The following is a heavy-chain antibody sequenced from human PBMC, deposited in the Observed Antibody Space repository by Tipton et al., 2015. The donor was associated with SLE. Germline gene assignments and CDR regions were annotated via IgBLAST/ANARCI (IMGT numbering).Heavy chain of an antibody. V-gene: IGHV4-39*07. Sequence: TLSLTCTVSGGSISSSAYYWGWIRQPPGKGLEWIGNIYYSGSTYYNPSLRSRVTISEDTSKKQFSLKLSSVTAADTAVYYCARGMLTWRGAIIGVDVWGQGTSVNVSS. J-gene: IGHJ6*02. CDR2: IYYSGST. CDR3: ARGMLTWRGAIIGVDV. D-gene: IGHD2-8*01. CDR1: GGSISSSAYY.